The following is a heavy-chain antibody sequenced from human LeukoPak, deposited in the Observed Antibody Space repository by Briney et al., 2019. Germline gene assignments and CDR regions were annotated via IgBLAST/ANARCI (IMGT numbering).Heavy chain of an antibody. J-gene: IGHJ4*02. CDR2: INPNSGGT. V-gene: IGHV1-2*02. D-gene: IGHD4-4*01. Sequence: ASVKVSCKASGYTFTGYYMHWVRQAPGQGLEWMGWINPNSGGTNYAQKFQGRVTMTRDTSISTAHMELSRLRSDDTAVYYCASPGGRDGYSPFDYWGQGTLVTVSS. CDR1: GYTFTGYY. CDR3: ASPGGRDGYSPFDY.